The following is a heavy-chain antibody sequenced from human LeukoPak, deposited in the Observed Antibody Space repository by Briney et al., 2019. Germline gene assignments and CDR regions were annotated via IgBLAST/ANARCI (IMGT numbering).Heavy chain of an antibody. D-gene: IGHD3-10*01. CDR1: GFTFSSYA. J-gene: IGHJ4*02. V-gene: IGHV3-23*01. CDR2: ISGSGGST. CDR3: AKADVLLWFGELAGRYYFDY. Sequence: PGGSLRLSCAASGFTFSSYAMSWVRQAPGKGLEWVSAISGSGGSTYYADSVKGWFTISRDNSKNTLYLQMNSLRAEDTAVYYCAKADVLLWFGELAGRYYFDYWGQGTLVTVSS.